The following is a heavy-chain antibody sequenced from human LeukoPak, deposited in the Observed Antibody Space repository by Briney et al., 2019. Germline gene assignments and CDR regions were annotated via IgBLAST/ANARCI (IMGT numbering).Heavy chain of an antibody. J-gene: IGHJ4*02. D-gene: IGHD3-22*01. CDR1: GFTFSSYW. Sequence: PGGSLRLSCAASGFTFSSYWMSWVRQAPGKGLEWVANIKQDGSEKYYVDSVKGRFTISRDNAKNALYLQMNSLRAEDTAVYYCTTDGYYYDSSGYYAPFDYWGQGTLVTVSS. CDR2: IKQDGSEK. V-gene: IGHV3-7*03. CDR3: TTDGYYYDSSGYYAPFDY.